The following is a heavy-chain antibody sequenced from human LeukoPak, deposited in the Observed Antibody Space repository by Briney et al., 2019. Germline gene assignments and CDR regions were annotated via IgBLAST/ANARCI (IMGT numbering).Heavy chain of an antibody. CDR1: GYTFISYG. J-gene: IGHJ5*02. CDR3: ARRRAVAGVNWFDP. Sequence: SSVKVSCKAPGYTFISYGISWVRQAPGQGLEWMGWISSHNGYTKYAQKFQGRVTMTTDTSMSTAYMELGSLRSDDTAVYYCARRRAVAGVNWFDPWGQGTLVTVSP. D-gene: IGHD6-19*01. V-gene: IGHV1-18*01. CDR2: ISSHNGYT.